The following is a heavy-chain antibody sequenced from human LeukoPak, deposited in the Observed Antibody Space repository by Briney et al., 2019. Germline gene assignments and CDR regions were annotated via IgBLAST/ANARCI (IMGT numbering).Heavy chain of an antibody. CDR2: INPNSGGT. V-gene: IGHV1-2*02. J-gene: IGHJ4*02. D-gene: IGHD6-19*01. CDR1: GYTFTGYY. Sequence: ASVKVSCKASGYTFTGYYMHWVRQAPGQGLEWMGWINPNSGGTNYAQKFQGRVTMTRDTSNSTAYMELSRLRSDDTAVYYCVFSSGWYGSVYWGQGTLVTVSS. CDR3: VFSSGWYGSVY.